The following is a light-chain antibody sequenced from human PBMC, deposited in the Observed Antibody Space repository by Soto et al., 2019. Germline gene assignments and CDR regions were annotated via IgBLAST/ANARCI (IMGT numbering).Light chain of an antibody. Sequence: DIQLTQSPSFLSASVGDRVTITCRASQGFSSNLAWYKQKPGKAPKLLIYAASSLQSGDPSRFSGSGSGKEFTLTISSLQPEDCATYYCQQRNSYPPRTFGGGTKVEIK. CDR1: QGFSSN. CDR3: QQRNSYPPRT. J-gene: IGKJ4*01. CDR2: AAS. V-gene: IGKV1-9*01.